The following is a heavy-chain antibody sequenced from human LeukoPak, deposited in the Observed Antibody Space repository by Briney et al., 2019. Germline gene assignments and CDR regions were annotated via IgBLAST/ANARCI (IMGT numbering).Heavy chain of an antibody. CDR3: ARPYGSGSYSSWFDP. CDR1: GFTFSSYG. Sequence: TGGSLRLSCAASGFTFSSYGMHWVRQAPGKGLDWVAFIRYDGSNKYYADSVKGRFTISRDNSKNTLYLQMNSLRAEDTAVYYCARPYGSGSYSSWFDPWGQGTLVTVSS. CDR2: IRYDGSNK. D-gene: IGHD3-10*01. J-gene: IGHJ5*02. V-gene: IGHV3-30*02.